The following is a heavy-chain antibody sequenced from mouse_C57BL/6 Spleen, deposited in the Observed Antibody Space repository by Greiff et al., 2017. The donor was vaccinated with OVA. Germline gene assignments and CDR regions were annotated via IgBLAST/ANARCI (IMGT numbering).Heavy chain of an antibody. D-gene: IGHD2-1*01. CDR1: GYTFTDYE. V-gene: IGHV1-15*01. Sequence: QVQLKESGAELVRPGASVTLSCKASGYTFTDYEMHWVKQTPVHGLEWIGAIDPETGGTAYNQKFKGKAILTADKSSSTAYMELRSLTSEDSAVYYCTREDLLWYRHYFDYWGQGTTLTVSS. J-gene: IGHJ2*01. CDR3: TREDLLWYRHYFDY. CDR2: IDPETGGT.